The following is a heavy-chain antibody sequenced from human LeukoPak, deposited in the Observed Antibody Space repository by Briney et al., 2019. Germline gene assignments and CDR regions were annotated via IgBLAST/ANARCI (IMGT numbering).Heavy chain of an antibody. J-gene: IGHJ4*02. V-gene: IGHV1-69*13. CDR1: GGTFSSYA. D-gene: IGHD5-24*01. CDR3: ARGGYNYGSLPDY. Sequence: SVKVSCKASGGTFSSYAINWVRQAPGQGLEWMGGIIPIFGTANYAQKFQGRVTITADESTSTAYMELSSLRSEDTAVFYCARGGYNYGSLPDYWGQGTLVTVSS. CDR2: IIPIFGTA.